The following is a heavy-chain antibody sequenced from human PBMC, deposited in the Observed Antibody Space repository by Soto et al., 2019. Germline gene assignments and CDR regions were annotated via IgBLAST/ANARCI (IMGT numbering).Heavy chain of an antibody. CDR1: GFTFSSYS. CDR3: AREDCSSTSCYYYYGMDV. V-gene: IGHV3-21*01. Sequence: GRSLRLSCAASGFTFSSYSMNWVRQAPGKGLEWVSSISSSSSYIYYADSVKGRFTISRDNAKNSLYLQMNSLRAEDTAVYYCAREDCSSTSCYYYYGMDVWGQGTTVTVSS. CDR2: ISSSSSYI. D-gene: IGHD2-2*01. J-gene: IGHJ6*02.